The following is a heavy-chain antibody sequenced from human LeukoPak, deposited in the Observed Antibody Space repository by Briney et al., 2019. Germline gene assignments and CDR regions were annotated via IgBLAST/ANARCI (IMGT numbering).Heavy chain of an antibody. D-gene: IGHD1-14*01. CDR3: ARLRNYCDY. CDR2: IHSSGST. V-gene: IGHV4-59*01. Sequence: PSETLSLTCTVSGDSISGYYWTWMRQPPGKGLEWIGYIHSSGSTKYNPSLESRVTISIDTSKNQFSLKLSSVTAADTAVYYCARLRNYCDYWGQGTLVTVSS. J-gene: IGHJ4*02. CDR1: GDSISGYY.